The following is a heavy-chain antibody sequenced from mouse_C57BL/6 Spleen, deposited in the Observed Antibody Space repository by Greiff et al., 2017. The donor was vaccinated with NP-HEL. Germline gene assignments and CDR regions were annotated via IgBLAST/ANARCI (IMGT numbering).Heavy chain of an antibody. J-gene: IGHJ4*01. CDR3: ARGCGSLPYYAMDY. CDR2: IDPSDSYT. CDR1: GYTFTSYW. V-gene: IGHV1-50*01. Sequence: VQLQQPGAELVKPGASVKLSCKASGYTFTSYWMQWVKQRPGQGLEWIGEIDPSDSYTNYNQKFKGKATLTVDTSSSTAYMQLSSLTSEDSAVYYCARGCGSLPYYAMDYWGQGTSVTVSS. D-gene: IGHD1-1*02.